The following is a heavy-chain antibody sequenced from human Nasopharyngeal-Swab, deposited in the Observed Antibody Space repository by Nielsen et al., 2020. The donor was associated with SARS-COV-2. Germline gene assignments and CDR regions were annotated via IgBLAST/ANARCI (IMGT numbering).Heavy chain of an antibody. Sequence: WICQPPGKGLEWVAVISYDGSNKYYADSVKGRFTISRDNSKNTLYLQMNSLRAEDTAVYYCARIKYYYDSSGVFDYWGQGTLVTVSS. J-gene: IGHJ4*02. CDR3: ARIKYYYDSSGVFDY. V-gene: IGHV3-30-3*01. D-gene: IGHD3-22*01. CDR2: ISYDGSNK.